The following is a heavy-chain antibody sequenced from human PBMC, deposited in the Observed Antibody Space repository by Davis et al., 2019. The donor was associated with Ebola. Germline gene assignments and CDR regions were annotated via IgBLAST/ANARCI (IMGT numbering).Heavy chain of an antibody. Sequence: PGGSLRLSCSASGFPFSTYDFHWVRQSPGKGLEWVAAISTDSNTKYYADSVRGRFTISRDNSENTLFLEVRSLRTDDTAVYFCARDPQLGKPDYFDYWGQGTPVTVSS. CDR2: ISTDSNTK. J-gene: IGHJ4*02. CDR3: ARDPQLGKPDYFDY. V-gene: IGHV3-30*04. CDR1: GFPFSTYD. D-gene: IGHD6-13*01.